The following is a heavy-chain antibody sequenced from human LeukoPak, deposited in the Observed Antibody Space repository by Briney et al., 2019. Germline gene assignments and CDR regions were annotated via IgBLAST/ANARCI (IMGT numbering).Heavy chain of an antibody. J-gene: IGHJ4*02. CDR3: ARHNPLSSTSPFDY. CDR1: GYTFTSYG. Sequence: ASVKVSCKASGYTFTSYGISWVRQAPGQGLEWMGWISAYNGNTNYAQKLQGRVTMTTDTSTSTAYMELRSLRSDDTAVYYCARHNPLSSTSPFDYWGQGTLVTVSS. D-gene: IGHD2-2*01. V-gene: IGHV1-18*01. CDR2: ISAYNGNT.